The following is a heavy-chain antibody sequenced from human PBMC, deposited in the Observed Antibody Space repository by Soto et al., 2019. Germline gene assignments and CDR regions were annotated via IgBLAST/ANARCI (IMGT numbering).Heavy chain of an antibody. CDR3: ARGRGCEGHSSTSCYASDFDY. Sequence: SETLSLTCTVSGASISGFYWSWIRKSAGKGLEWIGRIYATGTTDYNPSLKSRVMMSVDTSKKQFSLKLRSVTAADTAVYYCARGRGCEGHSSTSCYASDFDYWGQGTLVTVSS. CDR1: GASISGFY. V-gene: IGHV4-4*07. J-gene: IGHJ4*02. D-gene: IGHD2-2*01. CDR2: IYATGTT.